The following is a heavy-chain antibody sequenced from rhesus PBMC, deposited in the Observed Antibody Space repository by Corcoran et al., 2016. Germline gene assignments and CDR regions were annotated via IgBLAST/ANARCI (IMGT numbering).Heavy chain of an antibody. V-gene: IGHV4-99*01. CDR1: GYSINSGFY. J-gene: IGHJ4*01. CDR2: ISGGSGST. D-gene: IGHD7-45*01. Sequence: QVQLQESGAGLVKPSETLSLTCAVSGYSINSGFYWVWIRQPQGKGLEYIASISGGSGSTNYNPSLKSLVTISKDMSKNQFSMELTSVTAADTAVYYCARHGLTGGFDYWGQGVLVTVSS. CDR3: ARHGLTGGFDY.